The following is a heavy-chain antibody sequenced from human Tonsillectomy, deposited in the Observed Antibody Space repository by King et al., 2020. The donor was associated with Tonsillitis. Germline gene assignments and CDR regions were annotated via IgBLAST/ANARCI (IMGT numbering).Heavy chain of an antibody. CDR2: IYYSWST. Sequence: LQLQESGPGLVKPSETLSLTCTVSGGSISSSSYYWGWIRQPPGKGLEWIGSIYYSWSTYYNPSLKSRVTISVDTSKNQFSLKLSSVTAADTAVYYCARSRPRITGTIFDYWGQGTLVTVSS. CDR1: GGSISSSSYY. J-gene: IGHJ4*02. D-gene: IGHD1-20*01. V-gene: IGHV4-39*01. CDR3: ARSRPRITGTIFDY.